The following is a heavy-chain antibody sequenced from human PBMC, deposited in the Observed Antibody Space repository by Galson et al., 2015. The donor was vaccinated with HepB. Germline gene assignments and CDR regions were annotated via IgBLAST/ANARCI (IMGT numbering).Heavy chain of an antibody. D-gene: IGHD2-2*01. CDR1: GFTFSSYS. V-gene: IGHV3-21*01. CDR3: ARDCSSTSCPYYYMDV. J-gene: IGHJ6*03. Sequence: SLRLSCAASGFTFSSYSMNWVRQAPGKGLEWVSSISSSSSYIYYADSVKGRFTISRDNAKNSLYLQMNSLRAEDTAVYYCARDCSSTSCPYYYMDVWGKGTTVTVSS. CDR2: ISSSSSYI.